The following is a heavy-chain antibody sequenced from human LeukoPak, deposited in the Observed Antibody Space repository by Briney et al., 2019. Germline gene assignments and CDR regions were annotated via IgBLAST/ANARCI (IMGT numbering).Heavy chain of an antibody. D-gene: IGHD2-15*01. V-gene: IGHV3-21*01. CDR1: GFTFSSYS. CDR2: ISTTSGCI. J-gene: IGHJ4*02. CDR3: ARDRSGGSGSDY. Sequence: GGSLRLSCAASGFTFSSYSMNWVRQAPGKGLEWVSFISTTSGCIYYADSVKGRFTISRDNAKNSLYLQMNSLRAEDTAVYYCARDRSGGSGSDYWGQGTLVSVSS.